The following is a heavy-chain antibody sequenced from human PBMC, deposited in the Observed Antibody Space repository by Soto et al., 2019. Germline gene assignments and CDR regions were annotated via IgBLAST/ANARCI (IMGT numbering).Heavy chain of an antibody. CDR3: AKDWHWEAHYYGMNV. CDR1: GFSFRNYG. J-gene: IGHJ6*02. V-gene: IGHV3-30*18. Sequence: EQVVESGGGVVQPGRSLRLSCAASGFSFRNYGMHWVRQVPGKGLEWVAVISYDGGSKYYADSVKGRFTISRDNSENTLYLQMSSLSGDDTAVYYCAKDWHWEAHYYGMNVWGQGTTVTVSS. CDR2: ISYDGGSK. D-gene: IGHD1-26*01.